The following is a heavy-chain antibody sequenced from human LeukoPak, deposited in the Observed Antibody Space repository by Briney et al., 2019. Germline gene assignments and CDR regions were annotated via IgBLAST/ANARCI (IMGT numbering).Heavy chain of an antibody. CDR1: GFTFSNYW. D-gene: IGHD5-18*01. CDR3: ARDAGYGYDRFDY. Sequence: HSGGSLRLSCAASGFTFSNYWMHWVRQAPGKGLEWVANIREDGSDKNYVDSVKGRFTISRDNAKNSLYLQMNSLRAEDRAVYYCARDAGYGYDRFDYWGQGTQVTVSS. CDR2: IREDGSDK. J-gene: IGHJ4*02. V-gene: IGHV3-7*01.